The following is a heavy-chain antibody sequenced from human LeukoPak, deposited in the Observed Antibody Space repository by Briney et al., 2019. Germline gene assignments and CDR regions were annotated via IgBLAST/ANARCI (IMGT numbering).Heavy chain of an antibody. CDR3: ARQIVATPSPHFDY. J-gene: IGHJ4*02. D-gene: IGHD5-12*01. V-gene: IGHV4-39*01. Sequence: SETLSLTCTVSGGSISSSSYYWGWIRQPPGKGLEWIGSIYYSGSTYYNPSLKSRVTISVDTSKNQFSLKLSSVTAADTAVYYCARQIVATPSPHFDYWGQGTLVTVSS. CDR2: IYYSGST. CDR1: GGSISSSSYY.